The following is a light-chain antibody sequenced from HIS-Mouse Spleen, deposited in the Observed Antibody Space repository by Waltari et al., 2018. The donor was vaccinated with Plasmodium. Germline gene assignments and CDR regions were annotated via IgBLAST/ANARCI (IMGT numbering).Light chain of an antibody. J-gene: IGKJ1*01. Sequence: DIQMTQYPSPLSASVGDRVTITCRASQSISSYLNWYQQKPGKAPKLLIYAASSLQSGVPSRFSGSGSGTDFTLSISSLQPEDFATYYCQQSYSTWTFGQGTKVEIK. CDR1: QSISSY. V-gene: IGKV1-39*01. CDR2: AAS. CDR3: QQSYSTWT.